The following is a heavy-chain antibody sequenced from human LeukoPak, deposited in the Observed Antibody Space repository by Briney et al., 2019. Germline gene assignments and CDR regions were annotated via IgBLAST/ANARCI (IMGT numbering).Heavy chain of an antibody. CDR1: GLTFSDYY. V-gene: IGHV3-11*01. J-gene: IGHJ4*02. D-gene: IGHD3-16*01. CDR3: ARDSWFWGY. CDR2: ISSTGRTI. Sequence: KPGGSLRLSCAASGLTFSDYYMSWIRQSPGKGLEWVSSISSTGRTIYYADSVKGRFTISRDNAKNSLYLQMNSLRAEDTAIYYCARDSWFWGYWGQGTLVTVSS.